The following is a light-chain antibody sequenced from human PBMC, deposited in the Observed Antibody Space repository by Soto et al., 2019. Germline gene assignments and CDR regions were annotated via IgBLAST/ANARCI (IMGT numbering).Light chain of an antibody. Sequence: DIQMTQSPSTLSASVGDRVTITCRASQSLSDWLAWYQQKPGKAPKLLIYRASSLESGVPSRFTGTGSGTEFTLTISSLQPDDFATYYCQQYNDYLLTFGGGTKLEIK. CDR1: QSLSDW. CDR2: RAS. CDR3: QQYNDYLLT. V-gene: IGKV1-5*03. J-gene: IGKJ4*01.